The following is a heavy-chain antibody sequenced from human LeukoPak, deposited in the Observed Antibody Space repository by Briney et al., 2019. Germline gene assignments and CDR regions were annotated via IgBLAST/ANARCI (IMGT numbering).Heavy chain of an antibody. J-gene: IGHJ5*02. Sequence: PSETLSITCTVSGGSISNYYWSWIRQPPGKGLEWIGYIYYTGSTNYNPSLKSRVTISVDTSKNQFSLKVSSVTAADTAVYYCARDPRGGTSRDNWFDPWGQGTLVTVSS. CDR1: GGSISNYY. CDR2: IYYTGST. V-gene: IGHV4-59*01. D-gene: IGHD1-1*01. CDR3: ARDPRGGTSRDNWFDP.